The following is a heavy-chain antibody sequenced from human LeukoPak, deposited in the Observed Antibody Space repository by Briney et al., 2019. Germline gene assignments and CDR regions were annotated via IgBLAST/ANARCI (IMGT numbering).Heavy chain of an antibody. Sequence: GGSLRLSCAASGLTFSSYGMSWVRQAPGRGLEWVSAISTTGGTTYYADSVRGRFTISRDNSKNTLFLQMNSLRAEDTAIYYCAKDMGYCSSATCYGLDYWGQGTLVTVSS. CDR3: AKDMGYCSSATCYGLDY. CDR1: GLTFSSYG. V-gene: IGHV3-23*01. J-gene: IGHJ4*02. CDR2: ISTTGGTT. D-gene: IGHD2-2*01.